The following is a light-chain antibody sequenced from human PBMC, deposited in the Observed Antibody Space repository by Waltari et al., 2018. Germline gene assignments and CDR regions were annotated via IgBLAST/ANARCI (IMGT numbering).Light chain of an antibody. J-gene: IGKJ1*01. V-gene: IGKV3-15*01. Sequence: ELVMTQSPATLSVSPGERATLSCRASQSVSSNLAWYQQKPGQAPRLLIFGASTRATGIPARFSGSGSGTEFNLTISSLQSEDFAIYYCQHYYNVPWTFGQGTKVEIK. CDR2: GAS. CDR3: QHYYNVPWT. CDR1: QSVSSN.